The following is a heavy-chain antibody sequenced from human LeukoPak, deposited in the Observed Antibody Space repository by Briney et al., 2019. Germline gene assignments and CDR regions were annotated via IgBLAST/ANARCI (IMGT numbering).Heavy chain of an antibody. CDR3: AKMPYTAMVKSYFDY. V-gene: IGHV3-23*01. CDR2: ISGSGGGT. J-gene: IGHJ4*02. Sequence: GGSLRLSCAASGFTFSSYAMSWVRQAPGKGLEWVSAISGSGGGTYYADSVKGRFTISRDNSKNTLYLQMNSLRAEDTAVYYCAKMPYTAMVKSYFDYWGQGTLVTVSS. CDR1: GFTFSSYA. D-gene: IGHD5-18*01.